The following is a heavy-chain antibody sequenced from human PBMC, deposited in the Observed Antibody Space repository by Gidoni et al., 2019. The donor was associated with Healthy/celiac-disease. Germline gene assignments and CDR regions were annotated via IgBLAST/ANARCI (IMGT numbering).Heavy chain of an antibody. D-gene: IGHD3-10*01. V-gene: IGHV3-33*01. J-gene: IGHJ4*02. CDR3: ARDWSTMVQGVGDY. CDR1: GFPFSSYG. CDR2: IWNDGSNK. Sequence: QVQLVESGGGVVQPGWSLRLSCAASGFPFSSYGMHWVGQGPGKGLAWVAVIWNDGSNKYYADSVKGRFTISRDNSKNTLYLQMNSLRAEDTAVYYCARDWSTMVQGVGDYWGQGTLVTVSS.